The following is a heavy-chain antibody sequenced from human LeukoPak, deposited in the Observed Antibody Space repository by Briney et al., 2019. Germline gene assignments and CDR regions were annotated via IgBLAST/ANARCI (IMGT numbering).Heavy chain of an antibody. J-gene: IGHJ4*02. D-gene: IGHD3-10*01. V-gene: IGHV3-30-3*01. CDR3: ASPNSVTMVRGVTTDY. CDR2: ISYDGSNK. Sequence: GGSLRLSCAASGFTFSGYAMHWVRQAPGKGLEWVAVISYDGSNKYYADSVKGRFTISRDNSKNTLYLQMNSLRAEDTAVYYCASPNSVTMVRGVTTDYWGQGTLVTVSS. CDR1: GFTFSGYA.